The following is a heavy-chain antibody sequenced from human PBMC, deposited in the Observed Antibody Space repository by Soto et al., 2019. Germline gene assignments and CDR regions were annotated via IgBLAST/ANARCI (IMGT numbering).Heavy chain of an antibody. D-gene: IGHD1-1*01. J-gene: IGHJ6*02. CDR3: ARNGTLTGYSYGMDV. CDR1: GGTFIDST. CDR2: IIPIFDTA. V-gene: IGHV1-69*13. Sequence: SVKVSCKASGGTFIDSTINWVRQAPGQRLEWMGGIIPIFDTANYAEKFQGRVTITADESTSTSFMEVSSLRSEDAAVYYCARNGTLTGYSYGMDVWGQGTMVTVSS.